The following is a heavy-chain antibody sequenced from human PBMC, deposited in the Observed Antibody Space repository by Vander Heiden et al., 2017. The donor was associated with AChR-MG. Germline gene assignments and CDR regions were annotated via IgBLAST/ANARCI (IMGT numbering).Heavy chain of an antibody. J-gene: IGHJ6*02. V-gene: IGHV3-7*01. D-gene: IGHD2-2*01. Sequence: EVQLVESGGGLVQPGGSLTLPCAASGFTVRSSWMGGVRQAPGKGLEWVAKIKQDGSEKYYVDSVKGRFTISRDNAKNSLYLQMNSLRAEDTAVYYCARDCSSTSCYYYYYYGMDVWGQGTTVTVSS. CDR1: GFTVRSSW. CDR2: IKQDGSEK. CDR3: ARDCSSTSCYYYYYYGMDV.